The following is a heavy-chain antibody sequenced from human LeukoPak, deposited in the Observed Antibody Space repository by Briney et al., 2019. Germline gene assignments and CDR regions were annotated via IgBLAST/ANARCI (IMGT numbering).Heavy chain of an antibody. CDR2: ISGTSSTI. CDR3: ARDGTGGVNYFGAGSYDS. J-gene: IGHJ4*02. V-gene: IGHV3-48*01. CDR1: GFTFSSYS. D-gene: IGHD3-10*01. Sequence: GGSLRLSCAASGFTFSSYSMNWVRQAPGKGLEWISYISGTSSTIYYTDSVKGRFTISRDNGKNSLYLQMNSLEVEDTAMYYCARDGTGGVNYFGAGSYDSWGQGTLVVVSS.